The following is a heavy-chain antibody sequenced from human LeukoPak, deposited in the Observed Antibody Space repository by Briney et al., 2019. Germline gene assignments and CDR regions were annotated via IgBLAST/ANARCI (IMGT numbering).Heavy chain of an antibody. CDR3: ARGGYYGSGNDFRFDP. V-gene: IGHV4-59*01. CDR1: GASISRDY. J-gene: IGHJ5*02. CDR2: IHYTGST. D-gene: IGHD3-10*01. Sequence: SETLSLTCTVSGASISRDYWTWIRQPPGKGLECIGYIHYTGSTNYNPSLKSRVTISVETSKNQFSLKLKSVTAADTAVYYCARGGYYGSGNDFRFDPWGQGTLVTVSS.